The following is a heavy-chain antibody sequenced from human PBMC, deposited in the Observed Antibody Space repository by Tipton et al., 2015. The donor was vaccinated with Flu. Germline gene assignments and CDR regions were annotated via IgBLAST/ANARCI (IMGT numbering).Heavy chain of an antibody. CDR1: GDSIGSDYF. V-gene: IGHV4-38-2*01. Sequence: TLSLTCSVSGDSIGSDYFWGWIRQPPGQGLEWIGNVHRTGNPYYNPSLKSRVTISVDTSRNQFSLRLSSVTAADTAVYYCARAFYYGGNDIWGQGTMVTVSS. CDR2: VHRTGNP. CDR3: ARAFYYGGNDI. D-gene: IGHD4-23*01. J-gene: IGHJ3*02.